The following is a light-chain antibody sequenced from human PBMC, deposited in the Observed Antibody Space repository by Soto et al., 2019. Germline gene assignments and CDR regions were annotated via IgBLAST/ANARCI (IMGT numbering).Light chain of an antibody. CDR3: AAWDDSLSGYV. V-gene: IGLV1-47*01. Sequence: QSVLTQPPSASGTPGQRGTISCSGSSSNIGSNYVYWYQQLPGTAPKLLIYRNNQRPSGVPDRLSGSKSGASASLAISGLRSVDEADYYCAAWDDSLSGYVFGSGTKVTV. CDR2: RNN. CDR1: SSNIGSNY. J-gene: IGLJ1*01.